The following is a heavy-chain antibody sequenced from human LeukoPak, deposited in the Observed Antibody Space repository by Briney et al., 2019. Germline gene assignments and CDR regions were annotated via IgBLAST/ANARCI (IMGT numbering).Heavy chain of an antibody. V-gene: IGHV4-39*07. CDR1: GGSISSSSYY. Sequence: PSETLSLTCTVSGGSISSSSYYWGWIRQPPGKGLEWIGSIYHSGSTYYNPSLKSRVTISVDRSKNQFSLKLSSVTAADTAVYYCARNYDSSGYLNYFDYWGQGTLVTVSS. CDR3: ARNYDSSGYLNYFDY. D-gene: IGHD3-22*01. J-gene: IGHJ4*02. CDR2: IYHSGST.